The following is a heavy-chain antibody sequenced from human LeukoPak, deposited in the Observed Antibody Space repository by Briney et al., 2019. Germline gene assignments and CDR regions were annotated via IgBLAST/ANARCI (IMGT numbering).Heavy chain of an antibody. Sequence: GGSLRLSCVASGFTFSSSWMSWVRQAPGKGLEWVANIKQDESEIYYVDSVKGRFTISRDNAENSLYLQMNSLRAEDTAVYYCARDIGAWSAYWGQGTLVTVSS. CDR2: IKQDESEI. J-gene: IGHJ4*02. D-gene: IGHD6-19*01. CDR1: GFTFSSSW. CDR3: ARDIGAWSAY. V-gene: IGHV3-7*01.